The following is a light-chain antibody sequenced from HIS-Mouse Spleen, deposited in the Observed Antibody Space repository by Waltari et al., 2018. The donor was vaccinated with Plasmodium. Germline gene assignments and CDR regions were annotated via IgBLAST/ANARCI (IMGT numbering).Light chain of an antibody. J-gene: IGLJ2*01. V-gene: IGLV2-8*01. CDR3: SSDAGSNNLV. Sequence: QSALTQPPSASGSPGQSVPISCTGTSSDVGGYNYVSWYQQHPGKAPKLMIYEVSKRPSGVPDRFSGAKSGNTAALTVSGLQAEDEADYYCSSDAGSNNLVFGGGTKLTV. CDR1: SSDVGGYNY. CDR2: EVS.